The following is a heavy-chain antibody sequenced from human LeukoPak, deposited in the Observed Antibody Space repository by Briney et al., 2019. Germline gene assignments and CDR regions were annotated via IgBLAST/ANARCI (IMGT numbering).Heavy chain of an antibody. D-gene: IGHD2-8*01. V-gene: IGHV3-74*01. CDR2: INRDGSDT. CDR1: GSTFSSYW. J-gene: IGHJ5*02. CDR3: ARDTVNGPFVISLDL. Sequence: GGSLRLSCAASGSTFSSYWMHWVRQAPGKGLVWVSRINRDGSDTSYGDSVKGRFTTSRDNAKNLLYLQMNSLRDEDTAVYYCARDTVNGPFVISLDLWGQGALVTVSS.